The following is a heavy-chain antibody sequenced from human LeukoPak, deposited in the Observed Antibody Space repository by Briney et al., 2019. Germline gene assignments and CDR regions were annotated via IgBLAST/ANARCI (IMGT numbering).Heavy chain of an antibody. D-gene: IGHD5-18*01. Sequence: GGSLRLSCAASGFTFSSYSMNWVRQAPGKGLAWVSSISSSSSYIYYADSVKGRFTISRDNAKNSLYLQMNSLRAEDTAVYYCASAWIQLFSVDYWGQGTLVTVSS. CDR3: ASAWIQLFSVDY. CDR1: GFTFSSYS. J-gene: IGHJ4*02. V-gene: IGHV3-21*01. CDR2: ISSSSSYI.